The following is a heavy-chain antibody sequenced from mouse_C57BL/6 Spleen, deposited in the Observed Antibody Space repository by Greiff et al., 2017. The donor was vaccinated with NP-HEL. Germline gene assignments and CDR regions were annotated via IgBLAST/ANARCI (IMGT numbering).Heavy chain of an antibody. CDR1: GFNIKDDY. Sequence: VQLQQSGAELVRPGASVKLSCTASGFNIKDDYMHWVKQRPEQGLEWIGWIDPENGDTEYASKFQGKATITADTSSNTAYLQLSSLTSEDTAVYYCTTGDDDAYWGQGTLVTVSA. CDR2: IDPENGDT. V-gene: IGHV14-4*01. CDR3: TTGDDDAY. J-gene: IGHJ3*01. D-gene: IGHD2-12*01.